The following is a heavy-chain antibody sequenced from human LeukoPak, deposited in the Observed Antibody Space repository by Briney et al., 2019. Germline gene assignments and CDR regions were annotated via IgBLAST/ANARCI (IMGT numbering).Heavy chain of an antibody. J-gene: IGHJ4*02. CDR2: INSDGSST. V-gene: IGHV3-74*01. D-gene: IGHD2-2*01. Sequence: GGSLRLSCAASGFIFSSYWMHWDRQAPGKGLVWVSRINSDGSSTSYADSVKGRFTISRDNAKNTLYLQMNSLRAEDTAVYYCARRVVVPAAPYYFDYWGQGTLVTVSS. CDR1: GFIFSSYW. CDR3: ARRVVVPAAPYYFDY.